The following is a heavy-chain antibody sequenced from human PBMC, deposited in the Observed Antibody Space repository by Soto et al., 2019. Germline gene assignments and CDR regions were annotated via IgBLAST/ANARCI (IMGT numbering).Heavy chain of an antibody. CDR1: GFTFRSYD. V-gene: IGHV3-13*01. D-gene: IGHD4-17*01. CDR3: ARGYRDDHGYYGFFDY. J-gene: IGHJ4*02. CDR2: IDIAGDT. Sequence: EVQLVESGGGLVQPGGSLRLSCEASGFTFRSYDMHWVRQATGIGLEWVSAIDIAGDTYYPGSVKGRFIISRENAKNSLYLQMNSLRAGDTAVYYCARGYRDDHGYYGFFDYWGQGILVTVAS.